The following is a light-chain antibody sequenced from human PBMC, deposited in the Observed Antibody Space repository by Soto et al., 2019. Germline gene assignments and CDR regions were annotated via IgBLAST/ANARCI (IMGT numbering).Light chain of an antibody. CDR3: SSYISSSTFYV. J-gene: IGLJ1*01. V-gene: IGLV2-14*01. CDR2: DVS. Sequence: QSALTQPASVSGSPGQSITISCTGTSSDVGGYNYVSWYQQHPGKAPKLMIYDVSNRPSGVSNRFSGSKSGNTASLTISGFQAEDEADYYCSSYISSSTFYVFGTGTKVTVL. CDR1: SSDVGGYNY.